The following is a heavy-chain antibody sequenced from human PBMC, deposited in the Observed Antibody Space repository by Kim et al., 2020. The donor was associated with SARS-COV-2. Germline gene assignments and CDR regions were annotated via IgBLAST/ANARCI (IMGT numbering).Heavy chain of an antibody. V-gene: IGHV4-39*01. CDR3: ARSLCIGCRHHYYYYGMDV. J-gene: IGHJ6*02. CDR2: IYYSGST. Sequence: SETLSLTCTVSGGSISSSSYYWGWIRQPPGKGLEWIGSIYYSGSTYYNPSLKSRVTISVDTSKNQFSLKLSSVTAADTAVYYCARSLCIGCRHHYYYYGMDVWGQGTTVTVSS. CDR1: GGSISSSSYY. D-gene: IGHD2-15*01.